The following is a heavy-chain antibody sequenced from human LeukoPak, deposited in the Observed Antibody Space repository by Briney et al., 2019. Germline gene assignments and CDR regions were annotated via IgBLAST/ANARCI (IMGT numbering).Heavy chain of an antibody. CDR2: ISAYNGHT. J-gene: IGHJ4*02. CDR3: ARVYVYGGDSAPNLDY. D-gene: IGHD4-23*01. V-gene: IGHV1-18*01. CDR1: GSTFTRYG. Sequence: EASVKVSWKVSGSTFTRYGTSCVRQAPGQGLEWMGWISAYNGHTNYAQKLQGRVTMTTDTPTSTAYMELRSLRSDDPAVYCCARVYVYGGDSAPNLDYRGQGTLVSVSP.